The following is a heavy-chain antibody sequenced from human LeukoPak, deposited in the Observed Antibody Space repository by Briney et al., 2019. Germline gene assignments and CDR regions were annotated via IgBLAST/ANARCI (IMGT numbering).Heavy chain of an antibody. V-gene: IGHV4-59*12. CDR3: ARSMVREVILSARRANWFDP. CDR2: IYYSGST. D-gene: IGHD3-10*01. Sequence: PSETLSLTCTVSGGSISSYYWSWIRQPPGKGLEWIGYIYYSGSTNYNPSLTSRVTISVDTSKNQFSLKLSSVTAADTAVYYCARSMVREVILSARRANWFDPWGQGTLVTVSS. CDR1: GGSISSYY. J-gene: IGHJ5*02.